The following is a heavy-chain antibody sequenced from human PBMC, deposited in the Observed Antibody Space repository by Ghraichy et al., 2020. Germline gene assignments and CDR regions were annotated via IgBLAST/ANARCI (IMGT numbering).Heavy chain of an antibody. CDR2: INHSGST. CDR1: GGSFSGYY. CDR3: ARGADYAAGGNFDY. D-gene: IGHD3-16*01. Sequence: SETLSLTCAVYGGSFSGYYWSWIRQPPGKGLEWIGEINHSGSTNYNPSLKSRVTISVDTSKNQFSLKLSSVTAADTAVYYCARGADYAAGGNFDYWGQGTLVTVSS. V-gene: IGHV4-34*01. J-gene: IGHJ4*02.